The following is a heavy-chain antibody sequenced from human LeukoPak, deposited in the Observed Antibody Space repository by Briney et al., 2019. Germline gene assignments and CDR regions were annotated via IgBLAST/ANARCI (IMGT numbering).Heavy chain of an antibody. CDR1: RGSISSDS. Sequence: SETLSLTCSVSRGSISSDSWTWIRQPPGKTLEWVGKIHFGGSTNYNPSLRGRVTISVDNSRKYLSLRLTSVTSADTAVYYCAREASGTFFNWGQGTLVSVSS. CDR2: IHFGGST. CDR3: AREASGTFFN. D-gene: IGHD1-26*01. V-gene: IGHV4-59*01. J-gene: IGHJ4*02.